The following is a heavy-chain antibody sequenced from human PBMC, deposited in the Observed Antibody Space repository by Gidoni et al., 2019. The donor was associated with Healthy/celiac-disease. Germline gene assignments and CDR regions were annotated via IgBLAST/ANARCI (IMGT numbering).Heavy chain of an antibody. CDR2: IYHSGST. CDR3: ARGPSTVAFSRGTKYYFDY. D-gene: IGHD4-17*01. CDR1: GGSISSGGSS. Sequence: QLQLQESGSGLVKPSQTLSLTCAVSGGSISSGGSSWSWIRQPPGKGLEWIGYIYHSGSTYYNPSLKSRVTISVDRSKNQFSLKLSSVTAADTAVYYCARGPSTVAFSRGTKYYFDYWGQGTLVTVSS. V-gene: IGHV4-30-2*01. J-gene: IGHJ4*02.